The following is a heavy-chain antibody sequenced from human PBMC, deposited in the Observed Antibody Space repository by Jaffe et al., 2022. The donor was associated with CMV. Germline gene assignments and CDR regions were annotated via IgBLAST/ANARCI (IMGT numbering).Heavy chain of an antibody. V-gene: IGHV3-48*03. Sequence: EVQLVESGGGLVQPGGSLRLSCAASGFTFSSYEMNWVRQAPGKGLEWVSYISSSGSTIYYADSVKGRFTISRDNAKNSLYLQMNSLRAEDTAVYYCARAVVGRIAAAGTALDYWGQGTLVTVSS. J-gene: IGHJ4*02. CDR1: GFTFSSYE. D-gene: IGHD6-13*01. CDR2: ISSSGSTI. CDR3: ARAVVGRIAAAGTALDY.